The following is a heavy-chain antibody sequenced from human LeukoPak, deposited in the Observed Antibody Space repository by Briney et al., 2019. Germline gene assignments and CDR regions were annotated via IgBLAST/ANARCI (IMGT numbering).Heavy chain of an antibody. V-gene: IGHV4-59*01. CDR1: GGSISRYY. J-gene: IGHJ3*02. CDR2: VYDSGTT. CDR3: AKDQSDMIVVVITAGENAFDI. Sequence: SETLSLTCTVSGGSISRYYWSWIRQPPGKGLEWFGYVYDSGTTNYNPSLKSRVTISVDTSKNQFSLKLSSVTAADTAVYYCAKDQSDMIVVVITAGENAFDIWGQGTMVTVSS. D-gene: IGHD3-22*01.